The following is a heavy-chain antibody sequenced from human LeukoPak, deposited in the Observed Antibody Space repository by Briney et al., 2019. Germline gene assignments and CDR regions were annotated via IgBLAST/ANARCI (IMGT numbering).Heavy chain of an antibody. CDR2: ISAYNGNT. D-gene: IGHD3-22*01. V-gene: IGHV1-18*01. CDR1: GYTFTSYG. CDR3: ARDRAHYYDSSGPEFWGY. J-gene: IGHJ4*02. Sequence: GASVKVSCKASGYTFTSYGISWVRQAPGQGLEWMGWISAYNGNTNYAQKLQGRVTMTTDTPTSTAYMELRSLRSDDTAVYYCARDRAHYYDSSGPEFWGYWGQGTLVTVSS.